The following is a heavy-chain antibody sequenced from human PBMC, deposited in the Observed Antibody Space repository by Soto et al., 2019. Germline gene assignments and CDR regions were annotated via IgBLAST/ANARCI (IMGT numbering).Heavy chain of an antibody. Sequence: PSETLSLTCTVSGGSISSYYWRWIRQPPGKGLEWIGYIYYSGSTNYNPSLKSRVTISVDTSKNQFSLKLSSVTAADTAVYYCARDRVGYYYGAFDIWGQGTMVTVSS. CDR2: IYYSGST. D-gene: IGHD3-10*01. CDR1: GGSISSYY. CDR3: ARDRVGYYYGAFDI. V-gene: IGHV4-59*01. J-gene: IGHJ3*02.